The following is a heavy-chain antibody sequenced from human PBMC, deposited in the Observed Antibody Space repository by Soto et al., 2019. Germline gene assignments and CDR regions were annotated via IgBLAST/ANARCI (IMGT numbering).Heavy chain of an antibody. J-gene: IGHJ4*02. CDR3: AKEINPGYSSPHSFDY. V-gene: IGHV3-23*01. Sequence: GGSLRLSCAASGFTFSSYAMSWVRQAPGKGLEWVSAISGSGGSTYYADSVKGRFTISRDNSKNTLYLQMNSLRAEDTAVYYCAKEINPGYSSPHSFDYWGQGTLVTVSS. D-gene: IGHD6-13*01. CDR1: GFTFSSYA. CDR2: ISGSGGST.